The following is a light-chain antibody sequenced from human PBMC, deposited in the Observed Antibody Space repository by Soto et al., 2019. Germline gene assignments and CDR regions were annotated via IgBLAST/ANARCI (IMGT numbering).Light chain of an antibody. V-gene: IGLV4-69*01. CDR2: LNSDGSH. Sequence: QPVLTQSPSASASLGASVTLTCTLSSGHSIYAIAWHQQQPETGPRYLMKLNSDGSHNKGDGIPDRFSGSSSGAERYLTISSLQSEDEADYYCQTWGTAFSVVFGGGTKVTVL. J-gene: IGLJ2*01. CDR1: SGHSIYA. CDR3: QTWGTAFSVV.